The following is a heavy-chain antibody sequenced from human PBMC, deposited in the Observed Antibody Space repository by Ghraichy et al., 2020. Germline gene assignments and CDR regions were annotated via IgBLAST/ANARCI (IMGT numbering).Heavy chain of an antibody. V-gene: IGHV3-23*01. CDR1: GFTFSNSA. CDR3: ARETDTTGWYSADY. Sequence: GGSLRLSCAAAGFTFSNSAMSWLRQAPGKGLEWVSAIRGNGVKTYYAASVKGRFTASRDNSKNSVFLQMNSLRAEDTAVYYCARETDTTGWYSADYWGQGTLVTVSS. J-gene: IGHJ4*02. D-gene: IGHD6-19*01. CDR2: IRGNGVKT.